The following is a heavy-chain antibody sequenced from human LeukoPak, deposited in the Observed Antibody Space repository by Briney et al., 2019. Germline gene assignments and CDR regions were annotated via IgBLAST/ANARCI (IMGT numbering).Heavy chain of an antibody. D-gene: IGHD6-19*01. CDR3: ARCVSGWYRGDPYYYYYMDV. J-gene: IGHJ6*03. Sequence: SETLSLTCAVYGGSFSGYYWSWLRQPPGKGLEWIGEINHSGSTNYNPSLKSRVTISVDTSKNQFSLKLSSVTAADTAVYYCARCVSGWYRGDPYYYYYMDVWGNGTTVTVSS. CDR1: GGSFSGYY. V-gene: IGHV4-34*01. CDR2: INHSGST.